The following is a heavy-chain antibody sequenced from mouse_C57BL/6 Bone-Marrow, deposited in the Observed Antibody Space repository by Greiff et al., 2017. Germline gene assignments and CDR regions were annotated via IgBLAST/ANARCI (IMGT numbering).Heavy chain of an antibody. D-gene: IGHD4-1*01. J-gene: IGHJ2*01. Sequence: VKLMESGGGLVQPKGSLKLSCAASGFSFNTYAMNWVRQAPGQGLDWVARIRRKSNNYATYYADSVKDRFTISRDDSDSMFYLQMNNLKTKDAARYNCVRNWGEKFDYWGQGTTLTVSS. CDR3: VRNWGEKFDY. CDR2: IRRKSNNYAT. V-gene: IGHV10-1*01. CDR1: GFSFNTYA.